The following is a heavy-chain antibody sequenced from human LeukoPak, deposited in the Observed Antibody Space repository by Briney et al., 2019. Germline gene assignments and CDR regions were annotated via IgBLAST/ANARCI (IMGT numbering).Heavy chain of an antibody. D-gene: IGHD3-10*01. CDR3: ARGGMVRGFDP. V-gene: IGHV4-4*09. CDR1: GGSNSSYY. Sequence: SETLSLTCTVSGGSNSSYYWSWIRQPPGKGLEWIGYIYTSGSTNYNPSLKSRVTISVDTSKNQFSLKLSSVTAADTAVYYRARGGMVRGFDPWGQGTLVTVSS. CDR2: IYTSGST. J-gene: IGHJ5*02.